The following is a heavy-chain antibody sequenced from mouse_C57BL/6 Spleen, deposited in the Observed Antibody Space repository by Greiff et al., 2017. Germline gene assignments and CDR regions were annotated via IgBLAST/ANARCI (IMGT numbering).Heavy chain of an antibody. D-gene: IGHD1-1*02. V-gene: IGHV14-4*01. CDR2: IDPENGDT. CDR1: GFNIKDDY. Sequence: VQLKESGAELVRPGASVKLSCTASGFNIKDDYMHWVKQRPEQGLEWIGWIDPENGDTEYASKFQGKATITSDTSSNTAYLQLSSLTSEDTAVYYCTLLWPLAYWGQGTLVTVSA. CDR3: TLLWPLAY. J-gene: IGHJ3*01.